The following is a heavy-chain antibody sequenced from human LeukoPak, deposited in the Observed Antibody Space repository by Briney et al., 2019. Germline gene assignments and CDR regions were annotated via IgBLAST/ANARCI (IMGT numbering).Heavy chain of an antibody. V-gene: IGHV1-69*05. CDR3: ARTVSKWELLPIDY. CDR1: GGTFSSYA. CDR2: IIPIFGTA. D-gene: IGHD1-26*01. Sequence: GASVKVSCTASGGTFSSYAISWVRQAPGQGLEWMGGIIPIFGTANYAQKFQGRVTITTDESTSTAYMELSSLRSADTAVYYCARTVSKWELLPIDYWGQGTLVTVSS. J-gene: IGHJ4*02.